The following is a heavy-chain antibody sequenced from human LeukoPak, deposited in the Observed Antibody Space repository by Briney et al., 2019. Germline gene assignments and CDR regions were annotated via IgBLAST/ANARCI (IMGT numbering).Heavy chain of an antibody. CDR3: TRDRFYVWFDP. Sequence: GGSLRLSCTISGFTFGTHTMHWFRQAPGKGLQWIGSIRSSGTTQYAASVKGRFTISRDDSKSIAYLQMNSLKTEDTAVYYCTRDRFYVWFDPWGQGTLVTVSS. CDR2: IRSSGTT. V-gene: IGHV3-49*03. CDR1: GFTFGTHT. J-gene: IGHJ5*02. D-gene: IGHD3-16*01.